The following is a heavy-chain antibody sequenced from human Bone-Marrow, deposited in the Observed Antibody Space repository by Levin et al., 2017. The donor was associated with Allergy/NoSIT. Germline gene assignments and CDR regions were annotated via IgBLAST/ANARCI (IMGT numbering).Heavy chain of an antibody. CDR2: FDPEDGET. J-gene: IGHJ4*02. Sequence: GESLKISCKVSGYTLTEFSMHWVRQAPGQGLEWMGGFDPEDGETIYAQKFQGRVTMTEDTSTDTASMALSSLRSEDTAMYYCATEPAPGLEKYYDTSGLGDWGQGTLVTVSS. D-gene: IGHD3-22*01. CDR3: ATEPAPGLEKYYDTSGLGD. CDR1: GYTLTEFS. V-gene: IGHV1-24*01.